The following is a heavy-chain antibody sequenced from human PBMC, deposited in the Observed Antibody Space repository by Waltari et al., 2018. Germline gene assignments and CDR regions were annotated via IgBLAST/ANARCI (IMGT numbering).Heavy chain of an antibody. V-gene: IGHV3-30*03. J-gene: IGHJ4*01. CDR3: ARDLLDQYYDY. Sequence: QVQLVESGGGVVQPGRSLRLSCAASGFTFSSYGMHWVRQAPGKGLEWVAVLSYDGSNEYYADSVKGRFTTSRDNSTNTLYLQMDSLRAEDTAVYYCARDLLDQYYDYWGHGTLVTVSS. CDR2: LSYDGSNE. CDR1: GFTFSSYG.